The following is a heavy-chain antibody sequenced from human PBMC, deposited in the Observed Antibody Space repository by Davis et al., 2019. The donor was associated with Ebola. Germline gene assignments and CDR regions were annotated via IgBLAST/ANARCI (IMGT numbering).Heavy chain of an antibody. V-gene: IGHV3-30-3*01. J-gene: IGHJ4*02. CDR3: ARPPRGIVLVVYGPIDY. Sequence: PGGSLRLSCAASGFTFSSHAMHWVRQAPGKGLEWVAVISYDGSNKYYADSVKGRFTISRDNSKNTLYLQMNSLRAEDTAVYYCARPPRGIVLVVYGPIDYWGQGTLVTVSS. CDR2: ISYDGSNK. CDR1: GFTFSSHA. D-gene: IGHD2-8*02.